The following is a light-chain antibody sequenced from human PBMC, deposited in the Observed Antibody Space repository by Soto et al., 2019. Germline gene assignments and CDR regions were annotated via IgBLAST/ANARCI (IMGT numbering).Light chain of an antibody. V-gene: IGKV3D-15*01. Sequence: EVGMPKYPATLSVSPGERATASCRASQSVSSNLAWYQQKPGQAPRLLIYGASTRATGIPARFSGSGSGTEFTLTISSLQSEDFAVYYCQQYNNWPPWTFGQGTKVDVK. CDR2: GAS. J-gene: IGKJ1*01. CDR1: QSVSSN. CDR3: QQYNNWPPWT.